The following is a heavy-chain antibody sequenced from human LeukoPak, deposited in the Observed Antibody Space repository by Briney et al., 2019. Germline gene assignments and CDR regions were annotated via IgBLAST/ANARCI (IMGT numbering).Heavy chain of an antibody. J-gene: IGHJ4*02. CDR3: TRAVAADDFSPGY. Sequence: PGGSLRLSCVASGFTFSSYSMNWVRQAPGKGLEWVSCISRTSRYIYYADSVKGRFTISRDNAKNSVYLQMNSLRAEDTAVYYCTRAVAADDFSPGYWGQGTLLTVSS. CDR1: GFTFSSYS. V-gene: IGHV3-21*01. CDR2: ISRTSRYI. D-gene: IGHD3/OR15-3a*01.